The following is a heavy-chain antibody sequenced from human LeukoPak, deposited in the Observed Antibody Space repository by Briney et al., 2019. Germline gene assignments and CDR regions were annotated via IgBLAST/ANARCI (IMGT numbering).Heavy chain of an antibody. CDR1: GFTLSSYW. CDR3: VKEERLDSSGYYYFDY. Sequence: PGGSLRLSCAASGFTLSSYWMTWVRQAPGKGLEWVANIKRDGSGEHYLDSVEGRFTISRDNAKNSLFPQMNSLRAEDTAVYYCVKEERLDSSGYYYFDYWGQGTLVTVSS. D-gene: IGHD3-22*01. J-gene: IGHJ4*02. V-gene: IGHV3-7*01. CDR2: IKRDGSGE.